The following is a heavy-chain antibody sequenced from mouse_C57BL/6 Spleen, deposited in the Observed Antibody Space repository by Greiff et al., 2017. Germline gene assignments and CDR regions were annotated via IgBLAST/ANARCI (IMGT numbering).Heavy chain of an antibody. V-gene: IGHV10-1*01. CDR3: VRHRPTGAMDY. J-gene: IGHJ4*01. D-gene: IGHD1-1*01. CDR2: IRSKSNNYAT. Sequence: EVQRVESGGGLVQPKGSLKLSCAASGFSFNTYAMNWVRQAPGKGLEWVARIRSKSNNYATYYADSVKDRFTISRDDSESMRYLQMNNLKTEDTARYYCVRHRPTGAMDYWGQGTSVTVSS. CDR1: GFSFNTYA.